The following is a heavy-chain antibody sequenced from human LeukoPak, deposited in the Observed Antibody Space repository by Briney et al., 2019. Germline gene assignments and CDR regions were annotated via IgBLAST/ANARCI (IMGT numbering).Heavy chain of an antibody. CDR3: AKVATWTYFDS. CDR2: IDDSAETT. J-gene: IGHJ4*02. CDR1: GFTFSSSA. D-gene: IGHD3/OR15-3a*01. V-gene: IGHV3-23*01. Sequence: GGSLRLSCAASGFTFSSSAMSWVRQAPGKGLGWVSTIDDSAETTHYADSVRGRFTISRDNSKNTLYLQLTSLRVGDTAIYYCAKVATWTYFDSWGQGTLVTVSS.